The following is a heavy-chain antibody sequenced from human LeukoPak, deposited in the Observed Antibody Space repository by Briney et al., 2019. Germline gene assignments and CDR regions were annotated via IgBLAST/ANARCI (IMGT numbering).Heavy chain of an antibody. J-gene: IGHJ4*02. CDR1: GGSISSSSYY. CDR2: IYYSGST. V-gene: IGHV4-39*07. D-gene: IGHD6-19*01. Sequence: ASETLSLTCTVSGGSISSSSYYWGWIRQPPGKGLEWIGSIYYSGSTYYNPSLKSRVTISVDTSKNQFSLKLSSVTAADTAVYYCARLRLDSGWADYFDSWGQGTLVTVSS. CDR3: ARLRLDSGWADYFDS.